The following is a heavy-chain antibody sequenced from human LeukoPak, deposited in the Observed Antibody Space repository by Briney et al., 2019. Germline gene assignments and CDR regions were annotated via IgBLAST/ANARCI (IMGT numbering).Heavy chain of an antibody. Sequence: PSETLSLTCAVSGGSITSGNWWTWVRQSPGKGLEWIGSIYYSGSTYYNPSLKSRVTISVDTSKNQFSLKLSSVTAADTAVYYCARDRYSSSWYPPHDYWGQGTLVTVSS. V-gene: IGHV4-4*02. CDR1: GGSITSGNW. CDR3: ARDRYSSSWYPPHDY. J-gene: IGHJ4*02. CDR2: IYYSGST. D-gene: IGHD6-13*01.